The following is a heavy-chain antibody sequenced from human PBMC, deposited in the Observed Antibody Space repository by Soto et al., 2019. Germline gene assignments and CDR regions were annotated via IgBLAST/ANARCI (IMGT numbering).Heavy chain of an antibody. Sequence: GESLKISCKGSGYSFTSYWIGWVRQMPGKGLEWMGIIYPGDSDTRYSPSFQGQVTISADKSIGTAYLQWSSLKASDTAMYYCATQGHYYGSGSYPFDYWGQGTLVTVSS. D-gene: IGHD3-10*01. CDR3: ATQGHYYGSGSYPFDY. V-gene: IGHV5-51*01. CDR1: GYSFTSYW. J-gene: IGHJ4*02. CDR2: IYPGDSDT.